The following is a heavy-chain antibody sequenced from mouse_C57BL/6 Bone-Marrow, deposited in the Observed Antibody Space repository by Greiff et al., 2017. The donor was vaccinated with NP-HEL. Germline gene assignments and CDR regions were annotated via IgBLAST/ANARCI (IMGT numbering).Heavy chain of an antibody. J-gene: IGHJ1*03. V-gene: IGHV5-16*01. Sequence: EVQVVDSEGGLVQPGSSMKLSCTASGFTFSDYYMAWVRQVPEKGLEWVANINYDGSSTYYLDSLKSRFIISRDNAKNILYLQMSSLKSEDTATYYCARDEGRYFDVWGTGTTVTVSS. CDR1: GFTFSDYY. CDR3: ARDEGRYFDV. CDR2: INYDGSST.